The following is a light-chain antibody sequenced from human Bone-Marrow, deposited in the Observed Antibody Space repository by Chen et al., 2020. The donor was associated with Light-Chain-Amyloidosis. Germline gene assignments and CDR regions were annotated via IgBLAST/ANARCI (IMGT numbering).Light chain of an antibody. CDR3: QVWDRGSDRPV. Sequence: SYVLTQPSSVSVAPGQTATIACGGNNIGATSVHWYQQTPGQPPLLVVYDDSDRPSGIPARLSGSNSGNTATLTISRVEAGDEADYYCQVWDRGSDRPVFGGGTKLTVL. CDR1: NIGATS. CDR2: DDS. J-gene: IGLJ3*02. V-gene: IGLV3-21*02.